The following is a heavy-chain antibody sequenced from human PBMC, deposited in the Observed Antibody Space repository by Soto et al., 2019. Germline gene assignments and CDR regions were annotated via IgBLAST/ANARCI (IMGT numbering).Heavy chain of an antibody. CDR2: ISAYNGNT. J-gene: IGHJ6*02. CDR1: GYTFTSYG. V-gene: IGHV1-18*01. CDR3: ARKGDMEDYYYGMDV. Sequence: QVQLVQSGAEVKKPGASVKVSCKASGYTFTSYGISWVRQAPGQGLEWMGWISAYNGNTNYAQKLQGRVTMTTDTSTSTDYMELRSPRSDDTAVYYCARKGDMEDYYYGMDVWGQGTTVTVSS. D-gene: IGHD2-15*01.